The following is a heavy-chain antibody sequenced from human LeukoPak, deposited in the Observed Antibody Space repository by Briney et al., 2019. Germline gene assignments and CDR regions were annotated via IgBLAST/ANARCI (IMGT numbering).Heavy chain of an antibody. D-gene: IGHD6-19*01. Sequence: ASVKVSCKASGYTFTDYYMHWVRQAPGRGLEWMGWINPNSGGTNYAQKFQGRVTMTRNTSISTAYMELSSLRSEDTAVYYCARTFQYSSSDAFDIWGQGTMVTVSA. V-gene: IGHV1-2*02. CDR3: ARTFQYSSSDAFDI. CDR2: INPNSGGT. J-gene: IGHJ3*02. CDR1: GYTFTDYY.